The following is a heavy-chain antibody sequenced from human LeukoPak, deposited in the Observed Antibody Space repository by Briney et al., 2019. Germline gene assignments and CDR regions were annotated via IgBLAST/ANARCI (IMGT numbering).Heavy chain of an antibody. V-gene: IGHV3-30*04. CDR1: GFTFTSYA. J-gene: IGHJ6*02. D-gene: IGHD3-10*01. CDR3: GSYSGSKNYYYYGMDV. Sequence: PGGSLRLSCTASGFTFTSYAMHWVRQAPGKGLEWVAVISYDASNKYYADSVKGRFTISRDNSKNTLYLQMNSLKTEDTAVYYCGSYSGSKNYYYYGMDVWGQGTTVTVSS. CDR2: ISYDASNK.